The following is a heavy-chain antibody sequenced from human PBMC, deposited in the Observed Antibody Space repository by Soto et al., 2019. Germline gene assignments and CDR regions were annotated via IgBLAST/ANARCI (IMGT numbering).Heavy chain of an antibody. CDR3: ARGAGYYGSGSYFAFDI. CDR1: GYTFTSYY. Sequence: SVKVSCKASGYTFTSYYMHWVRQAPGQGLEWMGRIIPILGIANYAQKFQGRVTITADKSTSTAYMELSSLRSEDTAVYYCARGAGYYGSGSYFAFDIWGQGTMVTVSS. CDR2: IIPILGIA. V-gene: IGHV1-69*04. D-gene: IGHD3-10*01. J-gene: IGHJ3*02.